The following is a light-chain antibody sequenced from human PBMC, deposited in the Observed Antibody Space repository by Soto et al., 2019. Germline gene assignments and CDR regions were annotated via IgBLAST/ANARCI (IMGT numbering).Light chain of an antibody. CDR2: DAS. Sequence: EIVLTQSPATLSLSPGERATLSCGASQSVSNYLAWYQQKPGLAPRLLNYDASSRATGIPDRFSGSGSGTDFTLTISRLEPEDFAVYYCHQYGSSPPQTFGQGTKVEIK. CDR3: HQYGSSPPQT. J-gene: IGKJ1*01. CDR1: QSVSNY. V-gene: IGKV3D-20*01.